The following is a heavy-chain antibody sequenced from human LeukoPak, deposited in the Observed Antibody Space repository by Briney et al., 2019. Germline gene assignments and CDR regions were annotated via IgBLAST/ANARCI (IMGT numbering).Heavy chain of an antibody. CDR2: INHSGST. Sequence: SETLSLTCAVYGESFSGYYWSWLRQPPGKGLEWIGEINHSGSTNYNPSPKSRVTISVVTSKNQFSLKLSSVTAADTAVYYCARGSPGYGMDVWGKGTTVTGSS. CDR3: ARGSPGYGMDV. V-gene: IGHV4-34*01. CDR1: GESFSGYY. J-gene: IGHJ6*04.